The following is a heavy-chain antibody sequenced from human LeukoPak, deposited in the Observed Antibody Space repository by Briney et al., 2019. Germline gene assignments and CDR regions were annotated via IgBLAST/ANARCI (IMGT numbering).Heavy chain of an antibody. CDR2: IGAPGGGA. J-gene: IGHJ4*02. V-gene: IGHV3-23*01. Sequence: GGSLRLSCAASKFTFNNYAMAWVRQAPGKGLEWVSTIGAPGGGAFYADSVKGRFAISRDDSNNTLYLQMSSLRAEDTALYYCAKARSADCTSTLDHWGQGALVTVSS. CDR1: KFTFNNYA. CDR3: AKARSADCTSTLDH. D-gene: IGHD2-21*01.